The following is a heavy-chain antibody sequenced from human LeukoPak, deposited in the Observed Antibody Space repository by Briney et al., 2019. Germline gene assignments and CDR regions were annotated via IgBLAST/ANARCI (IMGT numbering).Heavy chain of an antibody. Sequence: PGGSLRLSCAAPGFTFSSYAMNWVRQAPGKGLEWVSSISSSSSYIYYADSVKGRFTISRDNAKNSLYLQMNSLRAEDTAVYYCARDRWGAAAGTSGHAFDIWGQGTMVTVSS. CDR2: ISSSSSYI. D-gene: IGHD6-13*01. CDR3: ARDRWGAAAGTSGHAFDI. J-gene: IGHJ3*02. CDR1: GFTFSSYA. V-gene: IGHV3-21*01.